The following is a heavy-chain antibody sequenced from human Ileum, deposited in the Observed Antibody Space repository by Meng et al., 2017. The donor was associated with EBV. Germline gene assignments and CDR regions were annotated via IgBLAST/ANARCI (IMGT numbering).Heavy chain of an antibody. CDR2: IDPNTGNP. V-gene: IGHV7-4-1*02. CDR1: GYTFTSYA. J-gene: IGHJ4*02. Sequence: QVQLVQSGSELKQPXASVKVSCXPSGYTFTSYAINWVRQAPGQGPDWMGWIDPNTGNPTYDQGFTGRFVFSLDTSVSTAYLQINSLRADDTAVYYCARDSPLDGYSLLDYWGQGTLVTVSS. CDR3: ARDSPLDGYSLLDY. D-gene: IGHD5-24*01.